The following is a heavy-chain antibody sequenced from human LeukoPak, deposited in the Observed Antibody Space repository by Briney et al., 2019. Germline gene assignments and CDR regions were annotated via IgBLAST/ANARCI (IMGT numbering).Heavy chain of an antibody. CDR1: GGSFSGYY. J-gene: IGHJ4*02. CDR3: ARPYCSSTSRYDGGPFYY. CDR2: INHSGSI. V-gene: IGHV4-34*01. D-gene: IGHD2-2*01. Sequence: PGTLSLTCAVYGGSFSGYYWSWIREPPGKGVEWSGEINHSGSINSNPSLRSRVTISVDTSKNQFSLKLSSVTAADTTVYYSARPYCSSTSRYDGGPFYYCGQGTLVTVSS.